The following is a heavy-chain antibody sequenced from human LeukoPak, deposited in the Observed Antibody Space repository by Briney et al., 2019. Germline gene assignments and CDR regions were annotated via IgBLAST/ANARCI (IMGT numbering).Heavy chain of an antibody. CDR1: GGSFSGYY. J-gene: IGHJ4*02. V-gene: IGHV4-34*01. Sequence: PSETLSLTCAVYGGSFSGYYWSWIRQPPGKGLEWIGDINHSGSTNYNPSLKSRVTISVDTSKNQFSLKLSSVTAADTAVYYCARAGDIVVVVAGYYFDYWGQGTLVTVSS. CDR2: INHSGST. D-gene: IGHD2-15*01. CDR3: ARAGDIVVVVAGYYFDY.